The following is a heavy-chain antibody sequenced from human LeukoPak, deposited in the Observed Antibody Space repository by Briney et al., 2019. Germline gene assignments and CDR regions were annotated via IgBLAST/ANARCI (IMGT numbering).Heavy chain of an antibody. V-gene: IGHV3-11*01. CDR2: ISSSGSTI. D-gene: IGHD3-22*01. J-gene: IGHJ3*02. Sequence: PGESLRLSCAASGFTFSDYYMSWIRQPPGQGLERVSYISSSGSTIYYADSVKGRFTISRDNAKNSLYLQMNSLRAEDTAVYYCARGGYYDSSGPRGAFDIWGQGTMVTVSS. CDR1: GFTFSDYY. CDR3: ARGGYYDSSGPRGAFDI.